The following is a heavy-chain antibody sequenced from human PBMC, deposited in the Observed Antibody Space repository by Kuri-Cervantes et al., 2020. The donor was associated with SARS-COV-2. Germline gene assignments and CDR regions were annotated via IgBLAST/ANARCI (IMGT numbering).Heavy chain of an antibody. Sequence: GSSLRLSCAASGFPFSSYGMHGVRQATGQGLEWVAVISYDGSNKYYADSVKGRFTISRDNSKNTLYRQRKSLRAEDTAVYYCAKEHEDWGQGTRVTVSS. CDR3: AKEHED. CDR2: ISYDGSNK. V-gene: IGHV3-30*18. J-gene: IGHJ4*02. CDR1: GFPFSSYG.